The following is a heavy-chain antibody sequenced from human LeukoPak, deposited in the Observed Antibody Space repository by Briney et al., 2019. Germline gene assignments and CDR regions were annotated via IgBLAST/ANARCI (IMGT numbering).Heavy chain of an antibody. CDR3: ARAYSSYPYYFDS. CDR2: IYYSGTT. CDR1: GGSISTFY. D-gene: IGHD3-16*02. V-gene: IGHV4-59*01. J-gene: IGHJ4*02. Sequence: PSEALSLTCTVSGGSISTFYWTWIRQPPGKGLEWIGSIYYSGTTNYNPSLKSRVTISVDTSKNQFFLMVSSVAAADTDVYYCARAYSSYPYYFDSWGQGTLVTVSS.